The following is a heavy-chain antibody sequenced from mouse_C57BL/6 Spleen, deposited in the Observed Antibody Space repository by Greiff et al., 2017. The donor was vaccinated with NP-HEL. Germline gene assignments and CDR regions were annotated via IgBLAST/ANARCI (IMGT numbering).Heavy chain of an antibody. CDR3: ASYGSSYGGGFDY. V-gene: IGHV1-82*01. CDR2: IYPGDGDT. Sequence: QVQLQQSGPELVKPGASVKISCKASGYAFSSSWMNWVKQRPGKGLEWIGRIYPGDGDTNYNGKLKGKATLTADKSSSTAYMQLSSLTSEDSAVYSCASYGSSYGGGFDYWGQGTTLTVSS. D-gene: IGHD1-1*01. J-gene: IGHJ2*01. CDR1: GYAFSSSW.